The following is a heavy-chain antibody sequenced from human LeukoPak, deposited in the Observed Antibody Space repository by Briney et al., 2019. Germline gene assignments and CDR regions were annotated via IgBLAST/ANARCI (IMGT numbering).Heavy chain of an antibody. CDR3: AREASSSWPNWFDP. CDR1: GYTFMNYG. J-gene: IGHJ5*02. Sequence: GASVKVSCKASGYTFMNYGISWVRQAPGQGPEWVGWISPYNGNTKYPQKLQGRVTMTTDTSTSTAYMELRSLRSDDTAVYYCAREASSSWPNWFDPWGQGTLVTVSS. D-gene: IGHD6-13*01. CDR2: ISPYNGNT. V-gene: IGHV1-18*01.